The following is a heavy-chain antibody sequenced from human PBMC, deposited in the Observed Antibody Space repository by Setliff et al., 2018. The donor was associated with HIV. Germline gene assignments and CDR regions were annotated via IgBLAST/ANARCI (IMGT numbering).Heavy chain of an antibody. CDR2: INPHSGVT. V-gene: IGHV1-2*06. Sequence: GASVKVSCKASGYSFTGYWMHWVRQAPGQGLGWMGRINPHSGVTNYAQKFQGRVTMTRDTSIATAYMDLSRLTSDDTAVYYCAKDSDFGGTTNWFGPWGQGTLVTVSS. CDR1: GYSFTGYW. J-gene: IGHJ5*02. CDR3: AKDSDFGGTTNWFGP. D-gene: IGHD3-10*01.